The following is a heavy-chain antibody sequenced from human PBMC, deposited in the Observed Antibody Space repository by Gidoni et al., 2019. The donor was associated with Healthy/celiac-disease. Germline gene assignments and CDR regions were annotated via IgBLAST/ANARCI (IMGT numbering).Heavy chain of an antibody. Sequence: QVQLQESGPGLVKPSETLSLTCTVSGGSISSYYWSWIRQPPGKGLEWIGYIYYSGSTNYNPSLKSRVTISVDTSKNQFSLKLSSVTAADTAVYYCARGHGGNYGLMYYYGMDVWGQGTTVTVSS. V-gene: IGHV4-59*01. D-gene: IGHD2-21*02. CDR2: IYYSGST. CDR3: ARGHGGNYGLMYYYGMDV. CDR1: GGSISSYY. J-gene: IGHJ6*02.